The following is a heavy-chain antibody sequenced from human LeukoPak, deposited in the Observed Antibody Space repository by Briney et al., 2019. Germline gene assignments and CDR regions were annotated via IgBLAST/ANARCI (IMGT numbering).Heavy chain of an antibody. D-gene: IGHD1-26*01. CDR3: AKRLSSGSYYDY. CDR1: GFTFSSYD. J-gene: IGHJ4*02. Sequence: PGGSLRLSCAASGFTFSSYDMHWVRQATGKGLEWASGIGTAGDTHYPGSVKGRFTISRENAKNSLYLQMNSLRAGDTAVYYCAKRLSSGSYYDYWGQGTLVTVSS. CDR2: IGTAGDT. V-gene: IGHV3-13*01.